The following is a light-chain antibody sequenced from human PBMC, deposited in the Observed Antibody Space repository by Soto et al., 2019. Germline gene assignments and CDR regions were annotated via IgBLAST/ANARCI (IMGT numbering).Light chain of an antibody. CDR2: KAS. J-gene: IGKJ1*01. Sequence: DIQMTQSPSTLSASVGDRVTITCRASQTINRWLAWYQQKPGEVPKPLIYKASVLESGVPSRFSGSGSGTEFTLTISRLQPEDVATYYCQHWSFGQGTKVDI. V-gene: IGKV1-5*03. CDR1: QTINRW. CDR3: QHWS.